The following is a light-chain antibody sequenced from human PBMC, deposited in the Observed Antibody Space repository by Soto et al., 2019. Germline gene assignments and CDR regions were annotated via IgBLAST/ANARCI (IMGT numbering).Light chain of an antibody. J-gene: IGLJ7*01. CDR2: EVS. V-gene: IGLV2-14*03. CDR1: SSDIGGFNY. Sequence: QSALTQPASVSGSPGQSITISCNGTSSDIGGFNYVSWYQQHPGKAPTLIIYEVSNRPSGISHRFSGSKSSDTASLTISGLQAEDEADYYCSSFTNTTTLVLFGGGTQLTVL. CDR3: SSFTNTTTLVL.